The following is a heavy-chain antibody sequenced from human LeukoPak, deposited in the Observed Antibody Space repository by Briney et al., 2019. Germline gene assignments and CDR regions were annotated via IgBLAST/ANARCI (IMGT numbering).Heavy chain of an antibody. CDR3: ARRQRTSAAFDS. CDR2: ISYSGST. CDR1: GDPLNSNDYF. Sequence: SETLSLTCTVSGDPLNSNDYFWGWIRQPPGKGLEWIATISYSGSTYYNPSLKSRVIISVDTSKNQFSLKLTSVTAADTAVYSCARRQRTSAAFDSWGQGTLVTVST. J-gene: IGHJ4*02. V-gene: IGHV4-39*01. D-gene: IGHD1-1*01.